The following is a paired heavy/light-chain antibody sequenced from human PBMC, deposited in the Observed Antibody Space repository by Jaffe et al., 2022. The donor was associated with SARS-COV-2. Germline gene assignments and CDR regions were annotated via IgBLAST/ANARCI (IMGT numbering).Heavy chain of an antibody. D-gene: IGHD3-22*01. CDR2: IYSTGGT. CDR3: ARQYYHDNYPSYFDP. V-gene: IGHV4-39*01. CDR1: GGSISTNNYY. Sequence: QLQLQESGPGLVKPSETLSLTCTVSGGSISTNNYYWGWIRQPPGRGLEWIGRIYSTGGTSYNPSLKSRVTISVDTSKSQFSLKLSSVTAADTAVYYCARQYYHDNYPSYFDPWGQGTLVTVSS. J-gene: IGHJ5*02.
Light chain of an antibody. CDR1: QSISNY. CDR3: QQSFSAPYT. CDR2: AAS. V-gene: IGKV1-39*01. J-gene: IGKJ2*01. Sequence: DIQMTQSPSSLSASVGDRVIITCRASQSISNYLNWNQQKPGKAPKLLIYAASNLQSGVPSRFSGSGSGTDFTLTISSLQPEDFTTYYCQQSFSAPYTFGQGTKLEIK.